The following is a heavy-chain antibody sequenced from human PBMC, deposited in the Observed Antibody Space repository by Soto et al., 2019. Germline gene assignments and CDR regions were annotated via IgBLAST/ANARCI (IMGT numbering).Heavy chain of an antibody. Sequence: QVQLQESGPGLVKPSETLSLTCTVSGGSVSSGSYYWSWIRQPPGKGLEWIGYIYYSGSTNYNPSLKSRVTISVDTSKNQFSLKLSSVTAADTAVYYCAWYYYDSSGYYYFDYWGQGTLVTVS. J-gene: IGHJ4*02. CDR1: GGSVSSGSYY. CDR2: IYYSGST. CDR3: AWYYYDSSGYYYFDY. V-gene: IGHV4-61*01. D-gene: IGHD3-22*01.